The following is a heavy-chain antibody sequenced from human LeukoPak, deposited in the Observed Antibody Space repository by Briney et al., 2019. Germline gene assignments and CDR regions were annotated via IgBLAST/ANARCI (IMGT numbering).Heavy chain of an antibody. CDR1: GGSISSGGYY. CDR2: IYYSGST. V-gene: IGHV4-31*03. J-gene: IGHJ5*02. CDR3: ARGSPYYDSSGYYLNWFDP. D-gene: IGHD3-22*01. Sequence: SETLSLTRTVSGGSISSGGYYWSWIRQHPGKGLEWIGYIYYSGSTYYNPSLKSRVTISVDTSKNQFSLKLSSVTAADTAVYYCARGSPYYDSSGYYLNWFDPWGQGTLVTVSS.